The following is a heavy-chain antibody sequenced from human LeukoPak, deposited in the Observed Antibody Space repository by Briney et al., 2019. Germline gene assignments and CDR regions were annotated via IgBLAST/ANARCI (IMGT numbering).Heavy chain of an antibody. CDR1: GFTFSSYA. CDR3: AKDTGRPIAVAATTFDY. V-gene: IGHV3-23*01. J-gene: IGHJ4*02. Sequence: PGGSLRLSCAASGFTFSSYAMSWVRQAPGKGLEWVSAISGSGGSTYYADSVKGRFTISRDNSKNTLYLQMNSLRAEDTAVYYCAKDTGRPIAVAATTFDYWGQGTLVTVSS. CDR2: ISGSGGST. D-gene: IGHD6-19*01.